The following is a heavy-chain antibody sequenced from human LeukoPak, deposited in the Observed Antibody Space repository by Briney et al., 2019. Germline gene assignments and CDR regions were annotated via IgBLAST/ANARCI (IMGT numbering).Heavy chain of an antibody. V-gene: IGHV3-74*01. CDR3: TRTGYRHGMDV. J-gene: IGHJ6*02. CDR2: TSTDGSTT. Sequence: GGSLRLSCAASGSSFNNYWIHWVRQAPGKGLVWVSSTSTDGSTTVYGDSVKGRFTISRDNGKNTLDLQLNSLRVEDTAVYFCTRTGYRHGMDVWGQGTTVTVSS. CDR1: GSSFNNYW. D-gene: IGHD3-16*02.